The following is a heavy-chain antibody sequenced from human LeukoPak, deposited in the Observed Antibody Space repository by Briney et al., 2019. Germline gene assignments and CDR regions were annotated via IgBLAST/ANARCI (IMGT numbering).Heavy chain of an antibody. Sequence: PGGSLRLSCAASRFTFSSYSMNWVRQAPGKGLEWVSVIYSGGNTYYADSVKGRFTISRDNSKNTLLFQMNSLRAEDTAVYYCARVGYYHDSSGSCPYFQHWGQGTLVTVSS. D-gene: IGHD3-22*01. CDR3: ARVGYYHDSSGSCPYFQH. CDR2: IYSGGNT. J-gene: IGHJ1*01. V-gene: IGHV3-53*01. CDR1: RFTFSSYS.